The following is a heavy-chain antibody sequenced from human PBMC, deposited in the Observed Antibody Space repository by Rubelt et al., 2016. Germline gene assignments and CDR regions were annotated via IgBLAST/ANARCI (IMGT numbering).Heavy chain of an antibody. D-gene: IGHD2-2*01. V-gene: IGHV3-23*04. CDR1: GFTFSSSA. Sequence: EVQLVESGGGLIQPGGSLRLSCAASGFTFSSSAMHWVRQAPGKGLEWVSAISGSADGTYYADSVKGRFTISRDNSKNTLYLQMNSLRAEDTAVYYCAALVGYCRSTNCFDNWGQGSLVTVSS. CDR2: ISGSADGT. CDR3: AALVGYCRSTNCFDN. J-gene: IGHJ4*02.